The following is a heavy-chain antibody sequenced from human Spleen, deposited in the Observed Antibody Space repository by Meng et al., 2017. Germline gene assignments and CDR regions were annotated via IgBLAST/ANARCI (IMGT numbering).Heavy chain of an antibody. J-gene: IGHJ3*01. Sequence: GESLKISCVASGFTFSRYAMDWVRQAQGKGLEYVSGISGNGDSTFYASSVKGRFTISRDNSKNTLYLQMGSLRVEDMAVYYCARVHDGFHGNNFDAFDLWGQGTMVTVSS. D-gene: IGHD5-24*01. CDR3: ARVHDGFHGNNFDAFDL. CDR1: GFTFSRYA. V-gene: IGHV3-64*01. CDR2: ISGNGDST.